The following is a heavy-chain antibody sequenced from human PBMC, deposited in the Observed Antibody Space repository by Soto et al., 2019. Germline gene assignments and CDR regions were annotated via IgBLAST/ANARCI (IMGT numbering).Heavy chain of an antibody. J-gene: IGHJ4*02. CDR2: ISGSGGST. CDR1: GFTFSSYA. Sequence: GGSLRLSCAASGFTFSSYAMSWVRQAPGNGLEWVSAISGSGGSTYYADSVKGRFTISRDNSKNTLYLQMNSLRAEDTAVYYCAPSRRYCSGGSCYEDYWGQGTLVTVSS. V-gene: IGHV3-23*01. CDR3: APSRRYCSGGSCYEDY. D-gene: IGHD2-15*01.